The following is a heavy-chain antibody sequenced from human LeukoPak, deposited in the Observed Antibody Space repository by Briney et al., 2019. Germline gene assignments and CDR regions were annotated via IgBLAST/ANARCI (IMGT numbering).Heavy chain of an antibody. CDR3: AKGRDYDFWSGYWVWFDP. CDR2: ISGSGGST. V-gene: IGHV3-23*01. CDR1: GFTFSSYA. Sequence: PGGSLRLSCAASGFTFSSYAMSWVRQAPGKGLEWVSAISGSGGSTYYADSVKGRFTTSRDNSKNTLYLQMNSLRAEDTAVYYCAKGRDYDFWSGYWVWFDPWGQGTLVTVSS. J-gene: IGHJ5*02. D-gene: IGHD3-3*01.